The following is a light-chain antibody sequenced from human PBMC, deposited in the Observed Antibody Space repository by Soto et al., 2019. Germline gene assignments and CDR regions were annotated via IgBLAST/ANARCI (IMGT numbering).Light chain of an antibody. Sequence: DIQMTQSPSSLSASVGDRVTITCRASQSISSYLNWYQQKPGKAPKLLIYAASSLQSGVPSRFSGSGSGTDCTLTISSLQPEDVATYYCQQSYSTPRTFGQGTKGEIK. CDR3: QQSYSTPRT. J-gene: IGKJ1*01. CDR2: AAS. CDR1: QSISSY. V-gene: IGKV1-39*01.